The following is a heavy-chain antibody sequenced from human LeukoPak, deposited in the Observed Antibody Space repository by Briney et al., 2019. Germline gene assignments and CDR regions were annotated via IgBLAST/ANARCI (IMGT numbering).Heavy chain of an antibody. D-gene: IGHD2-2*01. CDR2: ISGSGGST. CDR1: GFTFSSYS. Sequence: PGGSLRLSCAASGFTFSSYSMNWVRQAPGKELEWVSAISGSGGSTYYADSVKGRFTISRDNSKNTLYLQMNSLGAEDTAVYYCAKDAPVNIVVVPAANSWGQGTLVTVSS. V-gene: IGHV3-23*01. J-gene: IGHJ4*02. CDR3: AKDAPVNIVVVPAANS.